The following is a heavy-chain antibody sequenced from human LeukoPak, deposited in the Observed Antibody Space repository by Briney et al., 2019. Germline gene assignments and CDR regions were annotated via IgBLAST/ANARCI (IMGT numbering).Heavy chain of an antibody. CDR1: GYSFTSYW. Sequence: GESLRISCKGSGYSFTSYWIGWVRQMPGKGLEWMGIIYPGDSDTRYSPSFQGQVTISADKSISTAYLQWSSLKASDTAMCYCARRVVVVAATRDDAFDIWGQGTMVTVSS. CDR3: ARRVVVVAATRDDAFDI. CDR2: IYPGDSDT. J-gene: IGHJ3*02. D-gene: IGHD2-15*01. V-gene: IGHV5-51*01.